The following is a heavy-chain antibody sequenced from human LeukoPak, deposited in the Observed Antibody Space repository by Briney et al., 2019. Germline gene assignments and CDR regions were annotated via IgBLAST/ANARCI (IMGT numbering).Heavy chain of an antibody. J-gene: IGHJ4*02. V-gene: IGHV4-59*01. D-gene: IGHD3-9*01. Sequence: SETLSLTCTVSGVSITNYYWSWIRQPPGRGLEWIGYIYNSGSTNYNSALNPSLKSRVTISVDTSKNQFFLRLSSVTAADTAVYHRAKFYTGYAVDHWGQGTLVTVSS. CDR1: GVSITNYY. CDR3: AKFYTGYAVDH. CDR2: IYNSGST.